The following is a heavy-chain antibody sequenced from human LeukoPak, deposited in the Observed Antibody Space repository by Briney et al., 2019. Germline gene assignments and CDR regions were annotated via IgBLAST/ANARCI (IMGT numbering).Heavy chain of an antibody. CDR3: ARDADS. CDR1: GFTVSSNY. Sequence: GGSLRLSCVASGFTVSSNYMSWVRQAPGKGLEWVSLIYRSDEAYYADSVKGRFTISRDNSKNTLYLQMNSLRAEDTAVYYCARDADSWGQGTLVTVSS. J-gene: IGHJ4*02. V-gene: IGHV3-66*01. CDR2: IYRSDEA.